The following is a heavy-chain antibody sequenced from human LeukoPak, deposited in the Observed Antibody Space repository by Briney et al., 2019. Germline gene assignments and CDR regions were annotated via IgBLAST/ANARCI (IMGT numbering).Heavy chain of an antibody. J-gene: IGHJ4*02. Sequence: SETLSLTCTVSAGSISSDSYYWGWIRQPPGKGLEWIGTIYHSGNTYYNPSLKSRLTISVDTSKNQFSLKLRSVTAADTALYYCASTSPKYYYESSGYSSLFDNWGQGTLVTVSS. CDR2: IYHSGNT. D-gene: IGHD3-22*01. CDR3: ASTSPKYYYESSGYSSLFDN. V-gene: IGHV4-39*07. CDR1: AGSISSDSYY.